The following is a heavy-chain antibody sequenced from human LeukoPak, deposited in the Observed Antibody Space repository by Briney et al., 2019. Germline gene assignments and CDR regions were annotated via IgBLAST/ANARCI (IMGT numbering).Heavy chain of an antibody. Sequence: GGSLRLSCAASGFTVSSNYMSWVRQAPGKGLEWVSIISSGSSAIFSADALKGRFTISRDDAKNLLYLDMNSLRAEDTAVYYCARDRDYGGKIGPDDVWYFDLWGRGTLVTVSS. J-gene: IGHJ2*01. CDR1: GFTVSSNY. D-gene: IGHD4-23*01. CDR2: ISSGSSAI. CDR3: ARDRDYGGKIGPDDVWYFDL. V-gene: IGHV3-21*01.